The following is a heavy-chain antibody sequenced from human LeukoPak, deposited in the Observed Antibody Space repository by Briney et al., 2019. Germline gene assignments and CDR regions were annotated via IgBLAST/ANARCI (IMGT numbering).Heavy chain of an antibody. CDR1: GFTFSSYW. CDR2: IKQDGSEK. V-gene: IGHV3-7*01. CDR3: AREAAGGLRGYYYYYYMDV. D-gene: IGHD6-13*01. Sequence: GGSLRLSCAASGFTFSSYWMSWVRQAPGKGLEWVANIKQDGSEKYYVDSVKGRFTISRDNAKNSLYLQMNSLRAEDTAVYYCAREAAGGLRGYYYYYYMDVWGKGTTVTVSS. J-gene: IGHJ6*03.